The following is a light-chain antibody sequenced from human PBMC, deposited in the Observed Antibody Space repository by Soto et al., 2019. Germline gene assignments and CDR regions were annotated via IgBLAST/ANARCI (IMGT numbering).Light chain of an antibody. Sequence: IQMTQSPSTLSASVGERVTITCRASQGIRNDLGWYQQKQGKAPKLXIYAASSLQSGVLSRFSGSGAGTDCTLTISSLQPEDVATYYCLQDYNYTWTFGQGTKVDIK. J-gene: IGKJ1*01. CDR2: AAS. V-gene: IGKV1-6*01. CDR1: QGIRND. CDR3: LQDYNYTWT.